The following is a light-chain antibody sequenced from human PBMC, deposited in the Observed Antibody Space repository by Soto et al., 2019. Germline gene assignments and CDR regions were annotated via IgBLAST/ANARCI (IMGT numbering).Light chain of an antibody. Sequence: QSVLTQPPSASGTPGQRVTISCSGSSSNIGSNQVYWYQQFPGMAPKLLMYRSDQRPTGVSDRFSGSKSGTSASLAISGLRSDDEADYYCSARDDILSGVVFGGGTKLTVL. CDR1: SSNIGSNQ. CDR2: RSD. V-gene: IGLV1-47*01. CDR3: SARDDILSGVV. J-gene: IGLJ2*01.